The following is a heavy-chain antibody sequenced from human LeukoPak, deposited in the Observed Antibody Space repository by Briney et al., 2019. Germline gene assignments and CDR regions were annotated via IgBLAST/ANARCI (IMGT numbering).Heavy chain of an antibody. Sequence: PGGSLRLSCAASGFTFSSYSMTWVRQAPRKGLEWVSSISSSSSYIYYADSVKGRFTISRDNAKNSLYLQMNSLRAEDTAVYYCARDGRRSGYYSSPFDYWGQGTLVTVSS. CDR2: ISSSSSYI. V-gene: IGHV3-21*01. CDR3: ARDGRRSGYYSSPFDY. CDR1: GFTFSSYS. D-gene: IGHD3-22*01. J-gene: IGHJ4*02.